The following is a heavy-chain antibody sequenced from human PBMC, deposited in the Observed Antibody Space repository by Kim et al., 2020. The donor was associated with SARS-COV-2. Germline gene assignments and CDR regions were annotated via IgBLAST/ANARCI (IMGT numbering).Heavy chain of an antibody. D-gene: IGHD3-22*01. CDR1: GFTFGIYS. Sequence: GGSLRLSCTASGFTFGIYSMSWVRQAPGEGLEWVSTIGGIDGATFYAGSVRGRFTISRDNSKNTLYLQMNSLRAEDTAVYYCARGRPRITMIVVVTRNVYDAFDIWGQGTMVTVSS. V-gene: IGHV3-23*01. CDR3: ARGRPRITMIVVVTRNVYDAFDI. CDR2: IGGIDGAT. J-gene: IGHJ3*02.